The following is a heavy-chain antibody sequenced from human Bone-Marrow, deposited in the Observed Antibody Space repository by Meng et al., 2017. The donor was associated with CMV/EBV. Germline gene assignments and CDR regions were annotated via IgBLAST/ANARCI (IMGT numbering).Heavy chain of an antibody. Sequence: SETLSPTCTVSGGSISSSSYYWGWIRQPPGKGLEWIGSIYYSGSTYYNPSLKSRVTISVDTSKHQFSLKLSSVTAADTAVYYCARYERLSYYFDYWGQGTLVTVSS. V-gene: IGHV4-39*07. CDR3: ARYERLSYYFDY. D-gene: IGHD3-16*01. CDR1: GGSISSSSYY. J-gene: IGHJ4*02. CDR2: IYYSGST.